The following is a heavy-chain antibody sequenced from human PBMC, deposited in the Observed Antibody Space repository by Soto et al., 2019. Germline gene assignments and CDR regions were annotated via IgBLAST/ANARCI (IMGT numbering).Heavy chain of an antibody. V-gene: IGHV1-3*02. D-gene: IGHD2-15*01. CDR2: SNAGNSNT. Sequence: SVKLSCKDSGYTFSSYAMDWVRQAPGQRIELIGWSNAGNSNTKYSQEFQGRVTITRDTSASTAYIGLSSLTTEDMAVYYCARWGGNGFDYWGQGTLVTVSS. CDR3: ARWGGNGFDY. J-gene: IGHJ4*02. CDR1: GYTFSSYA.